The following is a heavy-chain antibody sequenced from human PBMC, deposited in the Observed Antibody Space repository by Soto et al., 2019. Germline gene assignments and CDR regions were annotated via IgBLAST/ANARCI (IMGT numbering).Heavy chain of an antibody. V-gene: IGHV4-30-4*01. Sequence: PSETLSLTCTVSGGSISSGDYYWSWIRQPPGKGLEWIGYIYYSGSTYYNPSLKSRVTISVDTSKNQFSLKLSSVTAADTAVYYCAREIRRITMVRGALRVEFDPWGQGTLVTVSS. CDR3: AREIRRITMVRGALRVEFDP. D-gene: IGHD3-10*01. CDR2: IYYSGST. J-gene: IGHJ5*02. CDR1: GGSISSGDYY.